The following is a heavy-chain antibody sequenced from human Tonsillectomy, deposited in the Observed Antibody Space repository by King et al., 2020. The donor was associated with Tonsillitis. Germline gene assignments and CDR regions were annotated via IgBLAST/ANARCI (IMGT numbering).Heavy chain of an antibody. CDR2: ISGSGDST. CDR3: AKDKVYFDSFDY. J-gene: IGHJ4*02. Sequence: VQLVESGGGLVQPGGSLRLSCAASGFTFSSYAMSWVRQAPGKGLEWVSAISGSGDSTYYADSVKGRFTISRDNTKNTLYLQMNSLRAEDTAVYYCAKDKVYFDSFDYWGQGTRVTVSS. V-gene: IGHV3-23*04. D-gene: IGHD3-9*01. CDR1: GFTFSSYA.